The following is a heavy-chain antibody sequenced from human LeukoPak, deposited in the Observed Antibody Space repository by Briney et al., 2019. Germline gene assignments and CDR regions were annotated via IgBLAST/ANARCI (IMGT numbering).Heavy chain of an antibody. CDR2: INHSGST. D-gene: IGHD6-19*01. V-gene: IGHV4-34*01. Sequence: NPSETLSLTCAVYGGSFSGYYWSWIRQPPGKGLEWIGEINHSGSTNYNPSLKSRVTISVDTSKNQFSLQLNSVTPEDTAVYYCARSGRGGWIDHWGQGTLVTVSS. J-gene: IGHJ4*02. CDR1: GGSFSGYY. CDR3: ARSGRGGWIDH.